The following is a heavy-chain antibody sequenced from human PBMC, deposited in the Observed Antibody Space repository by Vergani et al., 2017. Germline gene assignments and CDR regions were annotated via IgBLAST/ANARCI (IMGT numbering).Heavy chain of an antibody. CDR2: IYPGDSDT. D-gene: IGHD2-15*01. Sequence: EVQLVQSGAEVKKPGESLKISCKGSGYSFTSYWIGWVRQMPGKGLEWMGIIYPGDSDTRYSPSFQGQVTISADKSISTAYLQWSSLKASDTAMYYCARHGGDCSGGSCYSGWFDPGGEGTLVTVSS. V-gene: IGHV5-51*01. CDR3: ARHGGDCSGGSCYSGWFDP. CDR1: GYSFTSYW. J-gene: IGHJ5*02.